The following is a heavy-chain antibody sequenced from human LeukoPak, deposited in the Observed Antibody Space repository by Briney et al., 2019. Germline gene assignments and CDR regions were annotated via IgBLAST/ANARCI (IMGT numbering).Heavy chain of an antibody. CDR2: IRAYNGNT. D-gene: IGHD3-10*01. Sequence: VSVKVSCNASGYTCTSYGISWVRQAPGQGVEGMGWIRAYNGNTNYAQQLQGRVTMTTDTSTSTACMELKRLRSDDRALSYFVRSITSDYWGQVTLVSVSS. J-gene: IGHJ4*02. CDR3: VRSITSDY. CDR1: GYTCTSYG. V-gene: IGHV1-18*01.